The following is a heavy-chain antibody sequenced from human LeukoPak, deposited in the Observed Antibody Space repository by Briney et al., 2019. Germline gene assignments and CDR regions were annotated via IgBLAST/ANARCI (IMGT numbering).Heavy chain of an antibody. V-gene: IGHV4-34*01. J-gene: IGHJ4*02. Sequence: SETLSLTCAVYGGSFSGYYWSWIRQPPGKGLEWIGSIYYSGSTYYNPSLKSPVTISVDTSKNQFSLKLSSVTAADTALYYCARQGGGATTWPPFDYWGQGTLVTVSS. CDR2: IYYSGST. CDR3: ARQGGGATTWPPFDY. CDR1: GGSFSGYY. D-gene: IGHD1-26*01.